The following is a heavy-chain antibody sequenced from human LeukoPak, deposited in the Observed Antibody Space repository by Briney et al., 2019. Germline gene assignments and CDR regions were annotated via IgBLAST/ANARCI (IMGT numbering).Heavy chain of an antibody. D-gene: IGHD6-19*01. CDR3: AKGDPIGWFPFDS. CDR2: IGGNGVYT. V-gene: IGHV3-23*01. J-gene: IGHJ4*02. Sequence: AGGSLRLSCAASGFTFSNCAMTWVRQAPGKGLEWVSAIGGNGVYTYYADSVKGRFTISRDNSKNTLYLQMSSLRAEDTAVYYCAKGDPIGWFPFDSWGQGTLVTVSS. CDR1: GFTFSNCA.